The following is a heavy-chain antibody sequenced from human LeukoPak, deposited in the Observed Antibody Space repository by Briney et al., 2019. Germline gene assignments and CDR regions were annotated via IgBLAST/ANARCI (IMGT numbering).Heavy chain of an antibody. Sequence: SETLSLTCTVSGGSISSYYWSWIRQPPGKGLEWIGYIYYCGSTNYNPSLKSRVTISVDTSKNQFSLKLSSVTAADTAVYYCARVPAYGYFDYWGQGTLVTVSS. V-gene: IGHV4-59*01. CDR2: IYYCGST. CDR1: GGSISSYY. CDR3: ARVPAYGYFDY. D-gene: IGHD3-10*01. J-gene: IGHJ4*02.